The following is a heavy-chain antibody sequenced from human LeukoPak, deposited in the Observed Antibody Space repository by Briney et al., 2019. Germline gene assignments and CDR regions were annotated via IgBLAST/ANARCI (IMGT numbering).Heavy chain of an antibody. CDR3: AKDVEVDTAMVPYYFDY. D-gene: IGHD5-18*01. CDR2: IKQDGSAK. J-gene: IGHJ4*02. V-gene: IGHV3-7*03. CDR1: GFTFSDYW. Sequence: GGSLRLSCTASGFTFSDYWMTWVRQAPGKGLEWVANIKQDGSAKYYVDSVKGRFTISRDNAKNSLYLQMDSLRVEDTALYYCAKDVEVDTAMVPYYFDYWGQGTLVTVSS.